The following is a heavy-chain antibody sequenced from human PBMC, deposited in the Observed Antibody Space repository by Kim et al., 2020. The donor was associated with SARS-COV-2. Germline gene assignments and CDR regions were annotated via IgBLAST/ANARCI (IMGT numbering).Heavy chain of an antibody. CDR2: IVVGSGNT. J-gene: IGHJ4*02. D-gene: IGHD2-8*01. V-gene: IGHV1-58*01. CDR3: AAVRDPYYDMGYADRIFDY. Sequence: SVKVSCKASGFTFTSSAVQWVRQARGQRLEWIGWIVVGSGNTNYAQKFQERVTITRDMSTSTAYMELSSLRSEDTAVYYCAAVRDPYYDMGYADRIFDYWGQGTLVTVSS. CDR1: GFTFTSSA.